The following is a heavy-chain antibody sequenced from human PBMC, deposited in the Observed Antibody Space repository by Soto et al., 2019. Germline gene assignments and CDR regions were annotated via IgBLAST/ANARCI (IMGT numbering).Heavy chain of an antibody. CDR2: IWYDGSNK. J-gene: IGHJ4*02. CDR3: ARDGQWLRIDY. D-gene: IGHD6-19*01. V-gene: IGHV3-33*08. CDR1: GFTFSAYG. Sequence: GESLKISCAACGFTFSAYGMHWVRQAPGKGLEWVAVIWYDGSNKYYADSVKGRFTISRDNSKNTLYLQMNSLRAEDTAVYYCARDGQWLRIDYWGQGTLVTVSS.